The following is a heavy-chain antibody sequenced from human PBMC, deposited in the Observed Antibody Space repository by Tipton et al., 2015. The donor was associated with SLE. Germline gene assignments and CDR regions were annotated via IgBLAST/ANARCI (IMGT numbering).Heavy chain of an antibody. CDR3: ATNGHGETYEFFTEYLRH. CDR2: LYAGGGT. CDR1: GVSLSTSRYY. V-gene: IGHV4-39*02. J-gene: IGHJ1*01. D-gene: IGHD5-12*01. Sequence: GLVKPSETLSLTCSVSGVSLSTSRYYWGLIRQSPGQGLEWVGSLYAGGGTYFHPSPKGRASISADASKNHFSLKLNSVTAADTAVYYCATNGHGETYEFFTEYLRHWGQGTLVTVSS.